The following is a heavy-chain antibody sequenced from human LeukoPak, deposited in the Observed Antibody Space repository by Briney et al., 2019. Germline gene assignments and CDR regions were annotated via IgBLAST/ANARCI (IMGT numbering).Heavy chain of an antibody. D-gene: IGHD2-8*01. V-gene: IGHV3-21*01. Sequence: GGSLRLSCAASGFTFSSYSMNWVRQAPGKGLEWVSSISSSSSYIYYADSVKGRFTISRDNAKNSLYLQMNSLRAEDTAVYYCAKDRCSNGIGCYYYYMDVWGKGTTVTISS. CDR2: ISSSSSYI. CDR3: AKDRCSNGIGCYYYYMDV. CDR1: GFTFSSYS. J-gene: IGHJ6*03.